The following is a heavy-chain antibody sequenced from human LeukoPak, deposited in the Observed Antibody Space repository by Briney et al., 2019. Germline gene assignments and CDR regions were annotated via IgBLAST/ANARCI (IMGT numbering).Heavy chain of an antibody. V-gene: IGHV4-39*01. CDR1: GGSISNSDYY. Sequence: SETLSLTCTVSGGSISNSDYYWGWIHHPPGKGLEWIGSIYHSGSTYYNPSLKSRVTISVDTSKKQFSLKLSSVTAADTAVYYCARASRYYHMLTGYYLSAFDYWGQGTLVTVSS. CDR3: ARASRYYHMLTGYYLSAFDY. J-gene: IGHJ4*02. CDR2: IYHSGST. D-gene: IGHD3-9*01.